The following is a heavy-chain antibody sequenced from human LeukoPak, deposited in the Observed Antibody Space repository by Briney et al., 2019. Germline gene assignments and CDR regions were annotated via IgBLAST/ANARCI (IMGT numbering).Heavy chain of an antibody. Sequence: LGESLKISCKGSGYSFTSYWIGWVRQMPGKGLEWMGIIYPGDSDTRYSPSFQGQVTISADKSISTAYLQWSSLKASDTAMYYCARGQDYYDSSGYYNWFDPWGQGTLVTVSS. D-gene: IGHD3-22*01. J-gene: IGHJ5*02. V-gene: IGHV5-51*01. CDR1: GYSFTSYW. CDR2: IYPGDSDT. CDR3: ARGQDYYDSSGYYNWFDP.